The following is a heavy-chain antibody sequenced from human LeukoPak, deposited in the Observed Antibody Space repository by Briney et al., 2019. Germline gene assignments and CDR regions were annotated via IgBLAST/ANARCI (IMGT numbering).Heavy chain of an antibody. CDR1: GGSISTYY. Sequence: SETLSLTCTVSGGSISTYYWSWIRQSPGKGLEWIGFVYYIGTTNYNPSLKSRVIISLGTSKNQFSLRLSSVTAADTAVYYCARGGNDAFDIWGQGTVVTVSS. CDR2: VYYIGTT. D-gene: IGHD4-23*01. V-gene: IGHV4-59*12. CDR3: ARGGNDAFDI. J-gene: IGHJ3*02.